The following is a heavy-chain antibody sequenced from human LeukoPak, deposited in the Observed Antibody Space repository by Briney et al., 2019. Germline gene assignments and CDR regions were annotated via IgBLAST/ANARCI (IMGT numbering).Heavy chain of an antibody. D-gene: IGHD2-21*02. Sequence: LGGSLRLSCAASGFTFRSYAMAWVRQAPGKGLEWVSSISGGAAGTYYAPSVKGRFTVSRDNDKNALYLQMDDVTAADTALYYCARVRGVGTHIWLLPWNLWGQGTLVSVS. V-gene: IGHV3-23*01. CDR3: ARVRGVGTHIWLLPWNL. CDR1: GFTFRSYA. J-gene: IGHJ5*02. CDR2: ISGGAAGT.